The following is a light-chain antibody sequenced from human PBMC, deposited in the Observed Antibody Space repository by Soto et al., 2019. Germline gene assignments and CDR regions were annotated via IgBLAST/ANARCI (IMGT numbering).Light chain of an antibody. CDR3: SSYTTSNTRLIV. CDR1: SSDVGGYND. V-gene: IGLV2-14*03. CDR2: VVS. J-gene: IGLJ1*01. Sequence: QSVLTQPASVSGSPGQSITISCTGTSSDVGGYNDVSWYQHHPGKAPKLIVYVVSNRPSVVSIRYSGSKSDNTAPLTISALQPDDKADYHCSSYTTSNTRLIVVGTGTKLTVL.